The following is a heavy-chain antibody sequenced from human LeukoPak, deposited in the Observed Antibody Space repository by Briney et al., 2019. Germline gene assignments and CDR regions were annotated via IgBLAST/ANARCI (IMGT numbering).Heavy chain of an antibody. V-gene: IGHV4-39*07. Sequence: SETLSLTCTVSGGSISSSSYYWGWIRQPPGKGLEWIGSIYYSGSTYYNPSLKSRVTISVDTSKNQFSLKLSSVTAADTAVYYCARVVVVVPAAIFSDYYYYMDVWGKGTTVTVSS. CDR3: ARVVVVVPAAIFSDYYYYMDV. J-gene: IGHJ6*03. CDR2: IYYSGST. D-gene: IGHD2-2*02. CDR1: GGSISSSSYY.